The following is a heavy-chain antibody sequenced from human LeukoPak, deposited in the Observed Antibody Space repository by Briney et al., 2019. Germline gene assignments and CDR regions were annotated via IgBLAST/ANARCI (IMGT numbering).Heavy chain of an antibody. V-gene: IGHV4-61*02. J-gene: IGHJ4*02. CDR2: IYTSGST. CDR1: GGSISSGSYY. Sequence: PSETLSLTCTVSGGSISSGSYYWSWIPQPAGKGLEWIGRIYTSGSTNYNPSLKSRVTISVYTSKNQFSLKLSSVTAADTAVYYCARDAYNYGSWYFDYWGQGILVTVSS. CDR3: ARDAYNYGSWYFDY. D-gene: IGHD3-10*01.